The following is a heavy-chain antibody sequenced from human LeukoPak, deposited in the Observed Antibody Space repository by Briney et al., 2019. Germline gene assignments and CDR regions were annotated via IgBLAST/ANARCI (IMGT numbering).Heavy chain of an antibody. CDR3: ARWEVRLNVFEM. CDR1: GGSISSSSYY. CDR2: IYYSGST. V-gene: IGHV4-39*01. J-gene: IGHJ3*02. Sequence: SETLSLTCTVSGGSISSSSYYWGWIRQPPGKGLEWIGSIYYSGSTYYNPSLKSRVTISVDTSKNQFSLSLSSVTAADTAVYYCARWEVRLNVFEMWGQGTMVTVSS. D-gene: IGHD3-10*01.